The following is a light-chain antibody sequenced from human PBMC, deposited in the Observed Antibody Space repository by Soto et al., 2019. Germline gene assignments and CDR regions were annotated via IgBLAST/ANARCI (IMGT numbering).Light chain of an antibody. J-gene: IGKJ5*01. Sequence: DIQMTQSPSTLSASVGDTVTVTCRASQSVSGWLAWYQQKPGKAPNLLMYGASYLKSGVPTRFSGSGSGTDFTLTISSLQPEDFAIYYCQQTYTTAEITFGQGTRLEIK. CDR2: GAS. CDR1: QSVSGW. CDR3: QQTYTTAEIT. V-gene: IGKV1-39*01.